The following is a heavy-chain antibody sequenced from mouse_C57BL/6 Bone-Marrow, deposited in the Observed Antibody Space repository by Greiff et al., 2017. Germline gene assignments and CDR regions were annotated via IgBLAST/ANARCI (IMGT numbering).Heavy chain of an antibody. J-gene: IGHJ2*01. CDR1: GYTFTSYW. CDR3: ALYPYYFDY. Sequence: QVQLQQPGAELVMPGASVKLSCKASGYTFTSYWMHWVKQRPGQGLEWIGEIDPSDIYTNYNQKFKGKSTLTVDKSSSTAYMQLSSLTSEDSAVYYCALYPYYFDYWGQGTTLTVSS. D-gene: IGHD2-1*01. CDR2: IDPSDIYT. V-gene: IGHV1-69*01.